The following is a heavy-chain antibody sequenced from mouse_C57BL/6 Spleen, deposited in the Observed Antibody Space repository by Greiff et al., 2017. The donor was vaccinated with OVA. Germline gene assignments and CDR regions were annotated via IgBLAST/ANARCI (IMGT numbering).Heavy chain of an antibody. J-gene: IGHJ2*01. D-gene: IGHD2-3*01. CDR2: INPNNGGT. CDR3: ARRYDGYYYFDY. V-gene: IGHV1-22*01. Sequence: VQLKESGPELVKPGASVKMSCKASGYTFTDYNMHWVKQSHGKSLEWIGYINPNNGGTSYNQKFKGKATLTVNKSSSTAYMELRSLTSEDSAVYYCARRYDGYYYFDYWGQGATLTVSS. CDR1: GYTFTDYN.